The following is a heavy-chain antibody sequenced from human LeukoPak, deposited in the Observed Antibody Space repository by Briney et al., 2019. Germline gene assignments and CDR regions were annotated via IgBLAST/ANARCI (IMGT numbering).Heavy chain of an antibody. CDR2: ISADTYRK. CDR1: GFTFSNYA. V-gene: IGHV3-30-3*01. J-gene: IGHJ3*02. D-gene: IGHD2-2*01. CDR3: ARTLDCSSTSCEWWGNAFDI. Sequence: GGSLRLSCAASGFTFSNYAMHWVRQPPGKGLEWVSVISADTYRKYYADSVRGRFTVSRDNSKNTLYLQMDSLRSDDTAVYYCARTLDCSSTSCEWWGNAFDIWGQGTMVTVSS.